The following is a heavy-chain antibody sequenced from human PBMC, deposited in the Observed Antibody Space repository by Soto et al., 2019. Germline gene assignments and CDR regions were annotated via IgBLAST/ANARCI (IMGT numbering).Heavy chain of an antibody. J-gene: IGHJ6*02. Sequence: SETLCLTCTVSGGSISSGDYYWSWIRQPPGKGLEWIGYIYYSGSTYYNPSLKSRVTISVDTSKNQSSLKLSSVTAADTAVYYCARANHYYGMDVWGQGTTVTVSS. V-gene: IGHV4-30-4*01. D-gene: IGHD2-8*01. CDR1: GGSISSGDYY. CDR3: ARANHYYGMDV. CDR2: IYYSGST.